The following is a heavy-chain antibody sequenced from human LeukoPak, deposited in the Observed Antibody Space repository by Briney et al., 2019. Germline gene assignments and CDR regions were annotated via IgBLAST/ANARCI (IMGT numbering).Heavy chain of an antibody. V-gene: IGHV3-74*01. Sequence: GGSLRLSCAASGFTFSSYWMHWVRQAPGKGLVWVSRINGDGSSTSYADSVKGRFTISRDNAKNTLYLQMNSLRAEDTAVYYCAGGPVRGVDYWGQGTLVTVSS. J-gene: IGHJ4*02. CDR3: AGGPVRGVDY. CDR2: INGDGSST. CDR1: GFTFSSYW. D-gene: IGHD3-16*01.